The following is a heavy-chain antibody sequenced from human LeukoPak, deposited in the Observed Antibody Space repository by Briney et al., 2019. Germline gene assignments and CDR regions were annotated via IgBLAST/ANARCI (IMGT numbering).Heavy chain of an antibody. J-gene: IGHJ5*02. D-gene: IGHD4-17*01. CDR2: IMPLFGTA. Sequence: SVKVSCKTSGGTFNNSAISWVRQAPGQGLEWLGGIMPLFGTAGYAQKFQGRVTITKDESTRTVYLELTSLTSDDTAVYYCARDVHGDYGSGWFDPWGEGTLVSVSS. CDR3: ARDVHGDYGSGWFDP. V-gene: IGHV1-69*05. CDR1: GGTFNNSA.